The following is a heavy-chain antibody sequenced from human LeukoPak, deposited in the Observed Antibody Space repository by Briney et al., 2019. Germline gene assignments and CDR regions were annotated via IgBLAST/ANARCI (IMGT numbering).Heavy chain of an antibody. CDR2: VSAYNGNT. CDR1: GGTFSSYA. J-gene: IGHJ4*02. Sequence: ASVKVSCKASGGTFSSYAISWVRKAPGQGLEWMGWVSAYNGNTNYAQKLQGRVTMTTDTSTSTAYMELRSLRSDDTAVYYCARTGWNRDPVFGWGQGTLVTVSS. D-gene: IGHD1-1*01. V-gene: IGHV1-18*01. CDR3: ARTGWNRDPVFG.